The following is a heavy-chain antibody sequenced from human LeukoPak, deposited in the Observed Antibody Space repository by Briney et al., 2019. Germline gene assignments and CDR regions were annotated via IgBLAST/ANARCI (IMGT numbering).Heavy chain of an antibody. D-gene: IGHD4-17*01. J-gene: IGHJ6*03. CDR1: GFTFSSYA. Sequence: PGGSLRLSCAASGFTFSSYAMSWVRQAPGKGLEWVSAISGSGGSTYYADSVKGRFTISRDNSKNTLYLQMNSLRAEDTAVYYCAKVPYGDYFYYYYMDVWGKGTTVTVSS. CDR3: AKVPYGDYFYYYYMDV. V-gene: IGHV3-23*01. CDR2: ISGSGGST.